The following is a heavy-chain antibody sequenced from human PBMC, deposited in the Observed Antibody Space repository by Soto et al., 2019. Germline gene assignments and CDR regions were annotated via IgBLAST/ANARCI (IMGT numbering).Heavy chain of an antibody. Sequence: RLSCAASGFTFSNAWMSWVRQAPGKGLEWVGRIKSKTDGGTTDYAAPVKGRFTISRDDSKNTLYLQMNSLKTEDTAVYYCTTGYCSGGSCSSLDYWGQGTLVTVSS. CDR3: TTGYCSGGSCSSLDY. D-gene: IGHD2-15*01. J-gene: IGHJ4*02. CDR1: GFTFSNAW. V-gene: IGHV3-15*01. CDR2: IKSKTDGGTT.